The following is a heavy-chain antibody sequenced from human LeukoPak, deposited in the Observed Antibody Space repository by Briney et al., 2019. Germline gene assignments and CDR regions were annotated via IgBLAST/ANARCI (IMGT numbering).Heavy chain of an antibody. CDR1: GFTFSDYW. V-gene: IGHV3-7*01. CDR2: IKQDGSEK. D-gene: IGHD6-19*01. CDR3: ARDRGGSGWYEFEC. Sequence: PGGSLRLSCAASGFTFSDYWMSWVRQAPGKGXEXXXHIKQDGSEKYYVDSGKGRFTISRDNAKNSLYLQMNSLRVEDTAVYYCARDRGGSGWYEFECWGQGTLVTVSS. J-gene: IGHJ4*02.